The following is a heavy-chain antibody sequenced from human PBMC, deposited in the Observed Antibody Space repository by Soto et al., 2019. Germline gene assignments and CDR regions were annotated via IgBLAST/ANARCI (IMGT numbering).Heavy chain of an antibody. CDR3: AKDRIGSGWNRRAAFDI. CDR2: ISGSGGST. Sequence: EVQLLESGGGLVQPGGSLRLSCAASGFTFSSYAMSWVRQAPGKGLEWVSAISGSGGSTYYADSVKGRFTISRDNSKNTLYLQMNSLRAEDAAVYYCAKDRIGSGWNRRAAFDIWGQGTMVTVSS. CDR1: GFTFSSYA. V-gene: IGHV3-23*01. J-gene: IGHJ3*02. D-gene: IGHD6-19*01.